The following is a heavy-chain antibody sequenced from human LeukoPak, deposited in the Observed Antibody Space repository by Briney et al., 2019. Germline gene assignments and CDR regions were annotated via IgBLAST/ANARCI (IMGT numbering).Heavy chain of an antibody. V-gene: IGHV4-30-2*01. CDR3: VAKTYDFWSGYHTRDY. D-gene: IGHD3-3*01. Sequence: SQTLSLTCAVSGGSISSGGYSWSWIRQPPGKGLEWIGYIYHSGSTYYNPSLKSRVTISVDRSKNQFSLKLSSVTAADTAVYYCVAKTYDFWSGYHTRDYWGQGTLVTASS. CDR2: IYHSGST. J-gene: IGHJ4*02. CDR1: GGSISSGGYS.